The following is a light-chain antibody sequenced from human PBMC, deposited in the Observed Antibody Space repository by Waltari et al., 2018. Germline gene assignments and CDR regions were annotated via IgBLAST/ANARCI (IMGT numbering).Light chain of an antibody. CDR1: NIGNKN. J-gene: IGLJ3*02. CDR2: YDT. Sequence: SFVLTQPPSVSVAPGKTARITCGGNNIGNKNVHWYQQKPGQAPVLVIYYDTDRPSGIPERFSGSNAGKTATLTITRVEAGDEADYYCQVWDSSSDHRGVFGGGTKLTVL. CDR3: QVWDSSSDHRGV. V-gene: IGLV3-21*04.